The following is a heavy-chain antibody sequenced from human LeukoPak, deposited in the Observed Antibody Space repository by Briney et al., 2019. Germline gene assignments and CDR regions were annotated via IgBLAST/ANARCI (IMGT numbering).Heavy chain of an antibody. CDR3: ARLSVITFGGVIDYGMDV. V-gene: IGHV5-51*01. Sequence: GESLKISCKGSGYRFTDYWIGWVRQMPGKGLEWMGIIYPGDSDTRYSPSFQAQVTISADKSISTAYLQWSTLKASDTAMYYCARLSVITFGGVIDYGMDVWGQGTTVTVSS. CDR1: GYRFTDYW. CDR2: IYPGDSDT. D-gene: IGHD3-16*01. J-gene: IGHJ6*02.